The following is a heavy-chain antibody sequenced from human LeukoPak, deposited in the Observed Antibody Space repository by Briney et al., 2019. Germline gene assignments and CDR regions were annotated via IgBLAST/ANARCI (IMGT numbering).Heavy chain of an antibody. V-gene: IGHV3-23*01. Sequence: PWGVLRLSCAASGFTFSNYAMSWVRQAPGKGLEWVSAISANGGGTYYADSVKGRFTISRDNSKNTLYLQMNSLRAEDTAVYYCAKKGTGSYSQFEYWGQGTLVTVSS. CDR1: GFTFSNYA. D-gene: IGHD1-26*01. J-gene: IGHJ4*02. CDR2: ISANGGGT. CDR3: AKKGTGSYSQFEY.